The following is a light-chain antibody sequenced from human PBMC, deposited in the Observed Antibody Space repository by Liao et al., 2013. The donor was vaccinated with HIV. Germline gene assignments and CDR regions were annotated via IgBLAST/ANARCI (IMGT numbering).Light chain of an antibody. CDR3: QVWDFSTSFV. CDR1: KVGDKF. CDR2: QNT. J-gene: IGLJ1*01. Sequence: SYELTQPPSVSVSPGQTATITCSGDKVGDKFVSWYQRKPGQPPEAVIYQNTRRPSGIPERFSGSNSGNTATLTISGTQAMDEADYYCQVWDFSTSFVFGTGTKVTVL. V-gene: IGLV3-1*01.